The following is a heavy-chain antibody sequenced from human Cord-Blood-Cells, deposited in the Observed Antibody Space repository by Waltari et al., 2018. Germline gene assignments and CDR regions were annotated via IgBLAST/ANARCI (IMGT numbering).Heavy chain of an antibody. CDR1: GFPFSSYW. CDR2: IKQDGSEK. D-gene: IGHD3-10*01. Sequence: EVQLVESGGGLVQPGGSLRLSCAALGFPFSSYWMSWVRQAPGKGLEGVANIKQDGSEKYYVDSVKGRFTISRDNAKNSLYLQMNSLRAEDTAVYYCASYGSGSYYFDYWGQGTLVTVSS. V-gene: IGHV3-7*01. CDR3: ASYGSGSYYFDY. J-gene: IGHJ4*02.